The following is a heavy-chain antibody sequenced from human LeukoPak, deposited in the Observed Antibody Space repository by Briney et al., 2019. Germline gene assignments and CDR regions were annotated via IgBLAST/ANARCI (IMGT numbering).Heavy chain of an antibody. Sequence: GGSLRLSCAVSGFSVTNNYMSWVRQAPGKGLEWVSYISRSASNIYYAGSVQGRFTISRDNAKNSLYLQLSSLRAEDTAVYYCGTFGGSSNFDCWGQGTLVTVSS. CDR1: GFSVTNNY. J-gene: IGHJ4*02. D-gene: IGHD3-10*01. CDR2: ISRSASNI. V-gene: IGHV3-11*04. CDR3: GTFGGSSNFDC.